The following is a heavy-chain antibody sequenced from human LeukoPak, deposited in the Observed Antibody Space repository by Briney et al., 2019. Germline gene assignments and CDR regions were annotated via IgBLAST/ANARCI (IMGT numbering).Heavy chain of an antibody. D-gene: IGHD4-17*01. CDR3: ARDPYGDYGMDV. J-gene: IGHJ6*02. CDR1: GFPFYSYW. CDR2: IWYDGSNK. V-gene: IGHV3-33*08. Sequence: PGGSLRLSCTASGFPFYSYWMTWVRQTPGKGLEWVAVIWYDGSNKYYADSVKGRFTISRDNSKNTLYLQMNSLRAEDTAVYYCARDPYGDYGMDVWGQGTTVTVSS.